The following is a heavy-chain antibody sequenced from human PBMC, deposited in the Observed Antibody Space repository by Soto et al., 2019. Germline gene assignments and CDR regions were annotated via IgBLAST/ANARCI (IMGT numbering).Heavy chain of an antibody. CDR3: ALRRVAYADF. D-gene: IGHD2-2*01. CDR2: ITFSGGAT. CDR1: GFNFNDYA. Sequence: EVQLLESGGGLVQPWGSLRLSCAASGFNFNDYAMSWVRQAPGKGLEWVSAITFSGGATYYSKSVRGRFTISRDNFKNMLYLHMNSLRAEDTAVYYCALRRVAYADFWGQGTRVTVSS. V-gene: IGHV3-23*01. J-gene: IGHJ4*02.